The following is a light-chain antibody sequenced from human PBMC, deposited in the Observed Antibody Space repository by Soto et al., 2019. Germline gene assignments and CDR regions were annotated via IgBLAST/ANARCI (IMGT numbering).Light chain of an antibody. J-gene: IGLJ1*01. CDR2: DNN. Sequence: QSVLTQPPSVSAAPGQKVTISCSGSSSNIVNNYVSWYQQLPGTAPKLLIYDNNKRPSGIPDRFSGSKSGTSATLGITGLQTGDEADYYCGTWDSSLSAGVFGTGTQLTVL. CDR1: SSNIVNNY. V-gene: IGLV1-51*01. CDR3: GTWDSSLSAGV.